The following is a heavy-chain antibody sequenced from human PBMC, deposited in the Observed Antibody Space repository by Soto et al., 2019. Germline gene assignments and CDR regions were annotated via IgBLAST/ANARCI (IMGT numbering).Heavy chain of an antibody. D-gene: IGHD3-10*01. V-gene: IGHV4-34*01. CDR1: GGCFSGYY. CDR2: INHSGST. CDR3: ARWFGELLSTYYYYGMDV. Sequence: SETLSLTCAVYGGCFSGYYLSWSRQPPGKGLEWIGEINHSGSTNYNPSLKSRVTISVDASKNQFSLKLSSVTAADTAVYYCARWFGELLSTYYYYGMDVWGQGTTVTVSS. J-gene: IGHJ6*02.